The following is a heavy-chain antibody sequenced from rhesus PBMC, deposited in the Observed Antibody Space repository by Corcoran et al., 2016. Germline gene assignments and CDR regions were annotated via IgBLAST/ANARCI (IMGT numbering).Heavy chain of an antibody. CDR2: ISCNSGTI. Sequence: EVRLVESGGGLVQPGGSLRLSCAASGFTFDDYAMSWVRQAPGKGLEWVSRISCNSGTIYNANSGKGRFTISRENAKNSLFLQMDRLRAEDTAVYYCTRDRITMTGNNRFDVWGPGVLVTVSS. CDR3: TRDRITMTGNNRFDV. D-gene: IGHD3-28*01. CDR1: GFTFDDYA. V-gene: IGHV3-134*01. J-gene: IGHJ5-1*01.